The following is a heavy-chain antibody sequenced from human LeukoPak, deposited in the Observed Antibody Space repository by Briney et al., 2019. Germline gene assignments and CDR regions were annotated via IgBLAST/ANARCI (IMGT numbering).Heavy chain of an antibody. CDR2: INPNSGGT. CDR1: GYTFTDYY. J-gene: IGHJ5*02. CDR3: ARDRDGFDP. D-gene: IGHD5-24*01. V-gene: IGHV1-2*06. Sequence: ASVKVSCKASGYTFTDYYIHWVRQAPGQGLEWMGHINPNSGGTNYAQNFQGRVTMTRDTSTSTVYMELSSLRSEDTAVYYCARDRDGFDPWGQGTLVTVSS.